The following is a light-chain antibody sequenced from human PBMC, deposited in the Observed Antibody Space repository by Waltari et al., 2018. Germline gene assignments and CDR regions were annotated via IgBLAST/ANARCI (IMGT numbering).Light chain of an antibody. V-gene: IGLV1-40*01. CDR2: GVN. CDR1: GSNIGAGSD. Sequence: QSVLTQPPSVSGAPGQRVTISCSGSGSNIGAGSDVHWYRQLPGKAPTLLIYGVNTRPPGVSDRFSGSQFDTSASLAIAGLQADDEADYYCQSYDTTLSVVFGGGTKLTVL. J-gene: IGLJ2*01. CDR3: QSYDTTLSVV.